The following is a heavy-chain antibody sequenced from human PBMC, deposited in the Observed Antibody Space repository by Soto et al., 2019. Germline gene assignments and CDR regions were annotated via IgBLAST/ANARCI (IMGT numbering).Heavy chain of an antibody. CDR2: ISSSSSYI. J-gene: IGHJ6*02. CDR1: GFTFSSYS. Sequence: GGSLRLSCAASGFTFSSYSMNWVRQAPGKGLEWVSSISSSSSYIYYADSVKGRFTISRDNSKNTLYLQMNSLRAEDTAVYYCARMGDYGGNFTYGMDVWGQGTTVTVSS. CDR3: ARMGDYGGNFTYGMDV. V-gene: IGHV3-21*04. D-gene: IGHD4-17*01.